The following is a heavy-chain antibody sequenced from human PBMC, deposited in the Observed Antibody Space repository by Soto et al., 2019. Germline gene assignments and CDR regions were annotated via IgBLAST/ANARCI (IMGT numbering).Heavy chain of an antibody. CDR2: ISSSSSYI. V-gene: IGHV3-21*01. D-gene: IGHD3-10*01. CDR3: ARTYYYGSGSYDAFDI. CDR1: GFTFSSYS. J-gene: IGHJ3*02. Sequence: GGSLRLSCAASGFTFSSYSMNWVRQAPGKGLEWVSSISSSSSYIYYADSVKGRFTISRDNAKNSLYLQMNSLRAEDTAVYYCARTYYYGSGSYDAFDIWGQGTMVTVSS.